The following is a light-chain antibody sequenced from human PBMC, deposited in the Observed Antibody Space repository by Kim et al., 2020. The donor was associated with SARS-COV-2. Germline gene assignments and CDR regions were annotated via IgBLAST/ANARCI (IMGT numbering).Light chain of an antibody. CDR1: QGITNS. J-gene: IGKJ1*01. CDR3: QKYNSAPWT. CDR2: AAS. Sequence: VSVGDRVTITCRASQGITNSLAWYQQKPGKVPQLLIYAASALQLGVPSRFSGSGSGTDFTLTISSLQPEDVATYYCQKYNSAPWTFGQRTTVDIK. V-gene: IGKV1-27*01.